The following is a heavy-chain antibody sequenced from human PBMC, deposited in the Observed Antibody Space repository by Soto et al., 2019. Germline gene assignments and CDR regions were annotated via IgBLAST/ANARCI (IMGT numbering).Heavy chain of an antibody. CDR3: ARGGDYDILTGYRPIYYYYGMDV. Sequence: QVQLQESGPGLVKPSETLPLTCTVSGGSISSYYWSWIRQPAGKGLEWIGRIYTSGSTNYNPSLKSRVTMSVDTSKNQFSLKLSSVTAADTAVYYCARGGDYDILTGYRPIYYYYGMDVWGQGTTVTVSS. D-gene: IGHD3-9*01. V-gene: IGHV4-4*07. J-gene: IGHJ6*02. CDR1: GGSISSYY. CDR2: IYTSGST.